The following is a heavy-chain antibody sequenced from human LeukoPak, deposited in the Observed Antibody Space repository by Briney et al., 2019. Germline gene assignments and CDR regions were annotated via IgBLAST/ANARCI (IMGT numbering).Heavy chain of an antibody. CDR3: ARGGGLTAALDY. CDR1: GFTFSSYA. Sequence: GGSLRLSCAASGFTFSSYAMSWVRQAPGKGLEWVSAISGSGGSTYYADSVKGRFTISRDNAKKSLSLQMNSLRAEDTAVYYCARGGGLTAALDYWGQGTLVTVSS. V-gene: IGHV3-23*01. D-gene: IGHD2-8*01. J-gene: IGHJ4*02. CDR2: ISGSGGST.